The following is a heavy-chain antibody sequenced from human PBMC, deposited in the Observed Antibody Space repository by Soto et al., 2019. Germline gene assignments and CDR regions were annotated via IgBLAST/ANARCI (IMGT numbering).Heavy chain of an antibody. CDR2: ISYVGYNQ. Sequence: GGSLRLSCAASGFTFSNYGMHWVRQAPGKGLEWVAVISYVGYNQYYADSVKGRFTISRDNSKNTLDLQMHSLRPEDTAVYYCAKDRGVSSYYFDYWGQGTLVTVSS. CDR3: AKDRGVSSYYFDY. CDR1: GFTFSNYG. J-gene: IGHJ4*02. V-gene: IGHV3-30*18. D-gene: IGHD2-8*02.